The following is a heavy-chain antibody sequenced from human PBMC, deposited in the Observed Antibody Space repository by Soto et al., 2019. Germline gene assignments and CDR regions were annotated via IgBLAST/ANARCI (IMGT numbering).Heavy chain of an antibody. Sequence: QVQLVQSGAEVKKPGSSVKVACKASGGSFSSYAISWVRQAPGQGLEWMGGIIPIFGTANYAQKFQGRVTITADESTSTAYMELSSLRSEDTAVHYCARVRVRFLEWLGAEGWGQGTLVTVSS. CDR1: GGSFSSYA. V-gene: IGHV1-69*12. J-gene: IGHJ4*02. CDR3: ARVRVRFLEWLGAEG. D-gene: IGHD3-3*01. CDR2: IIPIFGTA.